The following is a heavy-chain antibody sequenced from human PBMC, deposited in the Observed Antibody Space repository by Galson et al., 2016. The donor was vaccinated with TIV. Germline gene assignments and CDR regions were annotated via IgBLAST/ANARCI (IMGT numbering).Heavy chain of an antibody. V-gene: IGHV1-69*02. D-gene: IGHD1-26*01. Sequence: SVKVSCKASGGTFRRYSISWVRQAPGQGLEWMGRIIPMLGMTNYAQRFQGRVTITADEFTSTAYMEMSGLRVGDTAMYYCATPGEMTRGSERGGLAHWGQGTLVTVSS. CDR2: IIPMLGMT. J-gene: IGHJ4*02. CDR3: ATPGEMTRGSERGGLAH. CDR1: GGTFRRYS.